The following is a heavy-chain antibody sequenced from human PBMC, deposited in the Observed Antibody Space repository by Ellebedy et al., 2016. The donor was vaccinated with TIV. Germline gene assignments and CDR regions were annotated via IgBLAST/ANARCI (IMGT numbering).Heavy chain of an antibody. J-gene: IGHJ2*01. CDR2: INQDGSQK. D-gene: IGHD4-23*01. CDR1: GFTFNSYW. Sequence: PGGSLRLSCAASGFTFNSYWMNWVRQAPGKGLEWVASINQDGSQKYYVDSVKGRLTISRDNAKNSLYLQMTSLRVEDTAVYYCARVRTTVVTSRGYFDLWGRGTLVTVSS. V-gene: IGHV3-7*01. CDR3: ARVRTTVVTSRGYFDL.